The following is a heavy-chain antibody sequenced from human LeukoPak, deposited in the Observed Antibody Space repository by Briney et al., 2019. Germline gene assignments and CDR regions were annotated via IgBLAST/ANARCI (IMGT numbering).Heavy chain of an antibody. V-gene: IGHV4-39*01. CDR3: ASLSDGYNYYFDY. D-gene: IGHD5-24*01. CDR1: GGSISSSSYY. Sequence: SETLPLTCTVSGGSISSSSYYWGWIRQPPGKGLEWIGSIYYSGSTYYNPSLKSRVTISVDTSKNQFSLKLSSVTAADTAVYYCASLSDGYNYYFDYWGQGTLVTVSS. CDR2: IYYSGST. J-gene: IGHJ4*02.